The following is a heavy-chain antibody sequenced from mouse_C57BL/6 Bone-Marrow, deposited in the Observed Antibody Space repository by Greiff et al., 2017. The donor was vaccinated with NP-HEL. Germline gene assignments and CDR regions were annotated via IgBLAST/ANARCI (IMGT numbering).Heavy chain of an antibody. CDR1: GFTFSDYY. CDR2: ISNGGGST. CDR3: ARLSTVVVRGYFDY. Sequence: EVMLVESGGGLVQPGGSLKLSCAASGFTFSDYYMYWVRQTPEKRLEWVAYISNGGGSTYYPDTVKGRFTISRDNAKNTLYLQMSRLMSEDTAMYYCARLSTVVVRGYFDYWGQGTTLTVSS. J-gene: IGHJ2*01. V-gene: IGHV5-12*01. D-gene: IGHD1-1*01.